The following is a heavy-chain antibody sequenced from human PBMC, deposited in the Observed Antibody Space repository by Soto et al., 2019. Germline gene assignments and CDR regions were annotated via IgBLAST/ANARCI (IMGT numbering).Heavy chain of an antibody. J-gene: IGHJ5*02. Sequence: QVQLQESGPGLVKPSGTLSLTCAVSGDSVSSPYYWCWVRQPPGKGLEWIGEVFHTGTTSYNPSLRGRVNILMDKSINQFSLDLSSVTAADTAVYYCARSAGWYAIHAWGPGTLV. V-gene: IGHV4-4*02. CDR1: GDSVSSPYY. CDR2: VFHTGTT. D-gene: IGHD6-19*01. CDR3: ARSAGWYAIHA.